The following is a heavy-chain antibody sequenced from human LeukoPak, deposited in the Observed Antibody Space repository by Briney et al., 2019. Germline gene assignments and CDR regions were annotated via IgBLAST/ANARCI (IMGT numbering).Heavy chain of an antibody. Sequence: GASVKVSCKASGYTFTSYGISWVRQAPGQGLEWMGIINPSGGSTSYAQKFQGRVTMTRDTSTSTVYMELSSLRSEDTAVYYCARERQYQLLGGDAFDIWGQGTMVTVSS. V-gene: IGHV1-46*01. CDR3: ARERQYQLLGGDAFDI. J-gene: IGHJ3*02. CDR1: GYTFTSYG. D-gene: IGHD2-2*01. CDR2: INPSGGST.